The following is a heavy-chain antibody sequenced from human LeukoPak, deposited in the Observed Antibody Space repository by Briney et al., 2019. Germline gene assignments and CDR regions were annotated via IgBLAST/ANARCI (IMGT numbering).Heavy chain of an antibody. J-gene: IGHJ6*02. V-gene: IGHV1-69*04. D-gene: IGHD6-19*01. CDR2: IIPILGIA. CDR3: ARASHVSIAVAADNYYYYGMDV. Sequence: ASVKVSCKACGGTFSSYAISWVRQAPGQGLEWMGRIIPILGIANYAQKFQGRVTITADKSTSTAYMELSSLRSEDTAVYYCARASHVSIAVAADNYYYYGMDVWGQGTTVTVSS. CDR1: GGTFSSYA.